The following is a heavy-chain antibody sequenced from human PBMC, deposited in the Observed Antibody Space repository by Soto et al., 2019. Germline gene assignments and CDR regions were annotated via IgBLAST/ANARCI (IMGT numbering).Heavy chain of an antibody. CDR2: ISGSGCST. CDR1: GFTFSSYA. CDR3: ANLPDGGELLGGV. D-gene: IGHD1-26*01. V-gene: IGHV3-23*01. J-gene: IGHJ6*02. Sequence: GGSLRLSCAASGFTFSSYAMSWVRQAPGKGLEWVSAISGSGCSTYYADSVKGRFTISRDNSKNTLYLQMNSLRAEDTAVYYCANLPDGGELLGGVWGQGTTVTVSS.